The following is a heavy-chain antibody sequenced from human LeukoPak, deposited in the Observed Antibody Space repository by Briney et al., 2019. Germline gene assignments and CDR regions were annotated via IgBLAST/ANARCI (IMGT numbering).Heavy chain of an antibody. Sequence: GGSLRLSCAASGFTVSSNYMSWVRQAPGKGLEWVSVIYSGGSTYYADSVKGRFTISRHNSKNTLYPQMNSLRAEDTAVYYCARAGDYYDSSGYLYFDYWGQGTLVTVSS. CDR1: GFTVSSNY. J-gene: IGHJ4*02. CDR3: ARAGDYYDSSGYLYFDY. CDR2: IYSGGST. D-gene: IGHD3-22*01. V-gene: IGHV3-53*04.